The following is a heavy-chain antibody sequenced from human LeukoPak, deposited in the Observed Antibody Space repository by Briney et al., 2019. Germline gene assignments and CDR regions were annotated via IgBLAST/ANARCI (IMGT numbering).Heavy chain of an antibody. V-gene: IGHV4-59*11. J-gene: IGHJ5*02. CDR1: GGSISSHY. D-gene: IGHD3-3*01. CDR3: ANYDFGS. Sequence: SETLSLTCTVSGGSISSHYWSWIRQPPGKGLEWIGYIYYSGSTNYNPSLKSRVTISVDTSKNQFSLKLSSVTAADTAVYYCANYDFGSWGQGTLVTVSS. CDR2: IYYSGST.